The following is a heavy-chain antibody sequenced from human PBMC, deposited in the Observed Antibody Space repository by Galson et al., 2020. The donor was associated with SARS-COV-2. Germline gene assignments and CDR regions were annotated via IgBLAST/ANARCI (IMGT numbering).Heavy chain of an antibody. CDR1: GGSISSGGYY. D-gene: IGHD3-22*01. CDR3: ARSLYYYDSSGYYGGVWFDP. J-gene: IGHJ5*02. Sequence: SLTCTVSGGSISSGGYYWSWIRQHPGKGLEWIGYIYYSGSTYYNPSLKSRVTISVDTSKNQFSLKLSSVTAADTAVYYCARSLYYYDSSGYYGGVWFDPWGQGTLVTVSS. V-gene: IGHV4-31*03. CDR2: IYYSGST.